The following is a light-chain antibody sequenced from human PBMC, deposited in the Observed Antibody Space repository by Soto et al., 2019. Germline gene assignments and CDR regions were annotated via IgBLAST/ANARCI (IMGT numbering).Light chain of an antibody. J-gene: IGKJ1*01. CDR2: AAS. CDR1: QSISSY. Sequence: DIQMNQSPSSLSASVGDRVTITCRASQSISSYLNWYQQKPGKAPKLLIYAASSLQSGVPSRFSGSGSGTDFTLPISSLQPEDFATYYCQQSYSTPPWTFGQGTKVEIK. CDR3: QQSYSTPPWT. V-gene: IGKV1-39*01.